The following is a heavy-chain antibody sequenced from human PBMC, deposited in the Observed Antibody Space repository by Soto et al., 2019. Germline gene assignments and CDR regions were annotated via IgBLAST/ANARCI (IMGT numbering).Heavy chain of an antibody. V-gene: IGHV3-7*03. Sequence: HPGGSLRLACEASVFIVSIYSMSWVRQTPGKGLEWVAKIPQDGVDGHYADAVKGRFTISRDNGKNSLYLQMNNLRAEDTAVYYCARDHLILPAHDFFYGSDVWGRGATVTVSS. CDR3: ARDHLILPAHDFFYGSDV. CDR2: IPQDGVDG. J-gene: IGHJ6*02. CDR1: VFIVSIYS. D-gene: IGHD2-21*02.